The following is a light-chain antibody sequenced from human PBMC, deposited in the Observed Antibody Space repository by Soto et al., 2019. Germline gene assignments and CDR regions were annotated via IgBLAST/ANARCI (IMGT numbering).Light chain of an antibody. CDR1: QSISIN. J-gene: IGKJ1*01. CDR3: QQYSNWPRT. CDR2: GAS. V-gene: IGKV3-15*01. Sequence: EIVMTQSPATLSVSPGERATLSCRASQSISINLAWYQEKPGQAPRLLIIGASTRATGVPARFSGSGSGTEFSLTVSSLQSEDFAVYYCQQYSNWPRTFGQGTKVDIK.